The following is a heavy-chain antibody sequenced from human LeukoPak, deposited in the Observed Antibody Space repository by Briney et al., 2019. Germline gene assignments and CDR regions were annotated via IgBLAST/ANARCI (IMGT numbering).Heavy chain of an antibody. CDR3: ARGPYYDVLTGYSVYYFEY. V-gene: IGHV1-8*01. Sequence: ASVKVSCKASGYTFTNYDINWVRQATGHGLEWMGWMNPNSGNAGSTQRFQGRVTMTRDTSITTAYMELSSLRSEDTAVYYCARGPYYDVLTGYSVYYFEYWGQGTLVTVSS. J-gene: IGHJ4*02. CDR1: GYTFTNYD. CDR2: MNPNSGNA. D-gene: IGHD3-9*01.